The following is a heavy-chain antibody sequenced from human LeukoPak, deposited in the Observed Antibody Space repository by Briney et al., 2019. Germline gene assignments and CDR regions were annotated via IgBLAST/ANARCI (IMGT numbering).Heavy chain of an antibody. V-gene: IGHV3-23*01. J-gene: IGHJ6*02. CDR3: AKDRGSSWPHYYYYYGMDV. CDR1: GFTFSSYA. D-gene: IGHD6-13*01. CDR2: ISGSGGST. Sequence: PGGSLRLSCAASGFTFSSYAMGWVRQAPAKGLEWVSAISGSGGSTYYADSVKGRFTISRDNSKNTLYLQMNSLRAEDTAVYYCAKDRGSSWPHYYYYYGMDVWGQGTTVTVSS.